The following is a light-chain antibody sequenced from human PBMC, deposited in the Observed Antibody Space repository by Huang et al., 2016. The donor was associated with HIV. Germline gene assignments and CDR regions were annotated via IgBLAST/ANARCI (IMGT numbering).Light chain of an antibody. V-gene: IGKV3-15*01. J-gene: IGKJ5*01. CDR3: QQYDNWPLT. Sequence: ERVMTQSPATLSVAPGERVTLSRRASHSVSSNLAWYQQKPGQAPRLLIHGASTRAPGIPARFSGSGSGTEFTLAISSLQSEDSGVYFCQQYDNWPLTFGQGTRLEIK. CDR1: HSVSSN. CDR2: GAS.